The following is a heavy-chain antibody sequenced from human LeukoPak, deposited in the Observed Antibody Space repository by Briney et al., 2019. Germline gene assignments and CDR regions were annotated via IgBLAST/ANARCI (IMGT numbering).Heavy chain of an antibody. Sequence: SETLSLTCAVSGGSISSSNWWSWVRQPPGKGLEWIGEIYHSGSTNYNPSLKSRVTISVDKSKNQFSLKLSSVTAADTDVYYCASGDGYYYDSSAIDYWGQGTLVTVSS. CDR2: IYHSGST. J-gene: IGHJ4*02. D-gene: IGHD3-22*01. V-gene: IGHV4-4*02. CDR1: GGSISSSNW. CDR3: ASGDGYYYDSSAIDY.